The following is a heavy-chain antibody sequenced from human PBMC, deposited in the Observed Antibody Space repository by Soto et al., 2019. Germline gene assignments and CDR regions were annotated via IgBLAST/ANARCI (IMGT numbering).Heavy chain of an antibody. V-gene: IGHV4-59*01. Sequence: SETLSLTCTVSGGSIGGYYWTWIRQPPGKGLEWIGYIYSSGSTNYHPSLKSRVTISVDTSTNQFSLKLSSVTVADTSVYYCARRNNSGWAHFDYWGQGILVTV. CDR1: GGSIGGYY. CDR2: IYSSGST. CDR3: ARRNNSGWAHFDY. J-gene: IGHJ4*02. D-gene: IGHD6-19*01.